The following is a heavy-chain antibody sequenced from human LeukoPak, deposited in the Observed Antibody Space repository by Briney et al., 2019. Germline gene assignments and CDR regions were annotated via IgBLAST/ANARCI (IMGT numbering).Heavy chain of an antibody. CDR2: IYSGGST. CDR3: ARGSSGYSLIAFDN. CDR1: GFTVSSNY. V-gene: IGHV3-66*01. D-gene: IGHD3-22*01. Sequence: GGSLRLSCAASGFTVSSNYMSWVRQAPGKGLEWVSVIYSGGSTYYADSVKGRFTISRDNSKNTLYLQINSLRAEDTAVYYCARGSSGYSLIAFDNRGQGTMVTVSS. J-gene: IGHJ3*02.